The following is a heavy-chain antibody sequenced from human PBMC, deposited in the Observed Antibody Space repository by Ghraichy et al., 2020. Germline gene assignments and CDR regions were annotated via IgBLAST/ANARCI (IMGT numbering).Heavy chain of an antibody. D-gene: IGHD6-19*01. CDR3: ARGIAVAGNYEYFQH. Sequence: SETLSLTCTVSGGSISSSSYYWGWIRQPPGKGLEWIGSIYYSGSTYYNPSLKSRVTISVDTSKNQFSLKLSSVTAADTAVYYCARGIAVAGNYEYFQHWGQGTLVTVSS. J-gene: IGHJ1*01. V-gene: IGHV4-39*01. CDR1: GGSISSSSYY. CDR2: IYYSGST.